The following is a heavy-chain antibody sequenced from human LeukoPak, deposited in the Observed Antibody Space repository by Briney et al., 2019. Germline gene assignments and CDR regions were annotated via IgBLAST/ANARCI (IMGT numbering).Heavy chain of an antibody. V-gene: IGHV4-61*02. CDR1: GGSISSGSYY. Sequence: PSQTLSLTCTVSGGSISSGSYYWNWIRQPAGKGLEWIGRIYTSGSTDYNSSLKSRVTISVDTSKNQFSLKLSSVTAADTAVYYCARDNEGITMVRGVIPATMDVWGKGTTVTISS. D-gene: IGHD3-10*01. J-gene: IGHJ6*04. CDR3: ARDNEGITMVRGVIPATMDV. CDR2: IYTSGST.